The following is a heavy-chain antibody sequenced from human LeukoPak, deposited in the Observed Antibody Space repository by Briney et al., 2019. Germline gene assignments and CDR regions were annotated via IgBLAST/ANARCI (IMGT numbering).Heavy chain of an antibody. CDR3: AQASSSGWAPPRN. D-gene: IGHD6-19*01. Sequence: PSETLSLTCAVSGYSISSSNWWGWIRQPPGQGLEWIGYIYYSGSTYYNPSLKSRVTMSVDTSKNQFSLKLSSVTAVDTAVYYCAQASSSGWAPPRNWGQGTLVTVSS. CDR2: IYYSGST. CDR1: GYSISSSNW. J-gene: IGHJ4*02. V-gene: IGHV4-28*01.